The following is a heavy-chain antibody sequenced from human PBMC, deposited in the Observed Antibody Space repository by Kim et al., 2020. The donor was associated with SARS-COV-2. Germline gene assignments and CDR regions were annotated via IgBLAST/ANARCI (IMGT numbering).Heavy chain of an antibody. D-gene: IGHD5-18*01. J-gene: IGHJ4*02. V-gene: IGHV1-2*02. CDR3: ARDGGTAMVTYFDY. Sequence: ASVKVSCKASGYTFTGYYMHWVRQAPGQGLEWMGWINPNSGGTNYAQKFQGRVTMTRDTSISTAYMELSRLRSDDTAVYYCARDGGTAMVTYFDYWGQGTLVTVSS. CDR2: INPNSGGT. CDR1: GYTFTGYY.